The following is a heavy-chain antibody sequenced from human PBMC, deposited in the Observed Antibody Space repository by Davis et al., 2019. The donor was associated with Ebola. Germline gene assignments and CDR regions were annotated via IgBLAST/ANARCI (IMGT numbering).Heavy chain of an antibody. J-gene: IGHJ3*02. CDR2: LYPGDSDT. D-gene: IGHD2-8*02. CDR1: GYSFTTYW. V-gene: IGHV5-51*01. CDR3: ASLRRTITGMDDAFDI. Sequence: GESLKISCKGSGYSFTTYWIGWVRHMPGKGLEWMGILYPGDSDTRYSPSFRGQVTISADKSIKTAFLQWSSLKASDTALYYCASLRRTITGMDDAFDIWGQGTMVTVSS.